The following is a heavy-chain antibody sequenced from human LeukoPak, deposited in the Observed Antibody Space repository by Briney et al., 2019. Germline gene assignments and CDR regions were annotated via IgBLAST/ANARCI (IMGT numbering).Heavy chain of an antibody. CDR1: GFTFSSYG. CDR3: AKASRDIPAAGPSGYYFDY. D-gene: IGHD6-13*01. V-gene: IGHV3-23*01. J-gene: IGHJ4*02. Sequence: GGSLRLSCEASGFTFSSYGMSWVRQAPGKGLEWVSAISGSGGSTYYADSVKGRFTISRDNSKNTLYLQMNSLRAEDTAIYYCAKASRDIPAAGPSGYYFDYWGQGTLVTVSS. CDR2: ISGSGGST.